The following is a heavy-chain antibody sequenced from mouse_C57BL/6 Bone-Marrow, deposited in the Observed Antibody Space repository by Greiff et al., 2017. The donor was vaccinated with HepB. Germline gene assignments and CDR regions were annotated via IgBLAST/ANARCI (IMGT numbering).Heavy chain of an antibody. J-gene: IGHJ4*01. CDR2: IDPENGDT. V-gene: IGHV14-4*01. Sequence: EVQLQQSGAELVRPGASVKLSCTASGFNIKDENMHWVKQRPEQGLEWIGWIDPENGDTEYASKFQGKATITADTSSNTAYLQLSSLTSEDTAVYYCTTSWSYAMDYWGQGTSVTVSS. CDR3: TTSWSYAMDY. CDR1: GFNIKDEN.